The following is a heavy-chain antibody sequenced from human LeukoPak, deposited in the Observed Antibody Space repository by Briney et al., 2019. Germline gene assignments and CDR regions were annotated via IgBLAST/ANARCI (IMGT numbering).Heavy chain of an antibody. Sequence: GSLRLSCAASGFTFSSYGMHWVRQAPGKGLEWVAVISYDGSNKYYADSVKGRFTISRDNSKNTLYLQMNSLRAEDTAVYYCAKTISKFGELLDRRDYWGQGTLVTVSS. CDR2: ISYDGSNK. J-gene: IGHJ4*02. D-gene: IGHD3-10*01. CDR1: GFTFSSYG. CDR3: AKTISKFGELLDRRDY. V-gene: IGHV3-30*18.